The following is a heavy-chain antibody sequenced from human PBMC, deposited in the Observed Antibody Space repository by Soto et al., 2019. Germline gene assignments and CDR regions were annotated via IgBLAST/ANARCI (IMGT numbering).Heavy chain of an antibody. J-gene: IGHJ4*02. V-gene: IGHV3-23*01. CDR3: AKDPNGDYVGAFDY. D-gene: IGHD4-17*01. Sequence: SLRLSCAASGFTFSNYAVTWVRQAPGRGLEWVSSVSGDGRGTRYADSVRGRFTISRDNSKNTLYLQMNSLTAEDTAIYYCAKDPNGDYVGAFDYWGQGTLVTVSS. CDR1: GFTFSNYA. CDR2: VSGDGRGT.